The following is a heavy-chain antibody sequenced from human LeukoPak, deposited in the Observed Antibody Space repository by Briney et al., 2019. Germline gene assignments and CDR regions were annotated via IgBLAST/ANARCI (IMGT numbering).Heavy chain of an antibody. CDR3: ARAAEPGYDILTGYHY. CDR1: GGSFSGYY. J-gene: IGHJ4*02. Sequence: SETLSLTCAVYGGSFSGYYWSWIRQPPGKGLEWIGEINHSGSTNYNPSLKSRVTISVDTSKNQFSLKLSSVTAADTAVYYCARAAEPGYDILTGYHYWGQGTLVTVSS. CDR2: INHSGST. V-gene: IGHV4-34*01. D-gene: IGHD3-9*01.